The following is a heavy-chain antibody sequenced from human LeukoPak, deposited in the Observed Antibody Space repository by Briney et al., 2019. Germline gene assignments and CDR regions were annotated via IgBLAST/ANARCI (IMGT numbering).Heavy chain of an antibody. CDR2: IIPILGIA. D-gene: IGHD3-10*01. V-gene: IGHV1-69*04. CDR1: GGTSSSYA. CDR3: ARDGGLLWFGELFDY. Sequence: SVKVSCKASGGTSSSYAISWVRQAPGQGLEWMGRIIPILGIANYAQKFQGRVTITADKSTSTAYMELSSLRSEDTAVYYCARDGGLLWFGELFDYWGQGTLVTVSS. J-gene: IGHJ4*02.